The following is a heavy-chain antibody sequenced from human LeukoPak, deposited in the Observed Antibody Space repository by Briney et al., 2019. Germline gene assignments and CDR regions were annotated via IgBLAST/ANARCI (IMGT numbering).Heavy chain of an antibody. J-gene: IGHJ4*02. CDR3: AKDPYYDSSGYPDY. CDR1: GFTFDDYA. D-gene: IGHD3-22*01. Sequence: TGGSLRLSCAASGFTFDDYAMHWVRQAPGKGLEWVSGITWNSGRIGYADSVKGRFTISRDNAKNSLYLQMNSLRAEDTALYYCAKDPYYDSSGYPDYWGQGTLVTVSS. V-gene: IGHV3-9*01. CDR2: ITWNSGRI.